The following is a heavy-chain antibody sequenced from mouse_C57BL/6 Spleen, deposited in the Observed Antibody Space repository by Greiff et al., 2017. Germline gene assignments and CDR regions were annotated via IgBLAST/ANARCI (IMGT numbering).Heavy chain of an antibody. J-gene: IGHJ1*03. CDR1: GFTFSNYW. V-gene: IGHV6-3*01. CDR3: TRLLRAHWYFDV. D-gene: IGHD2-3*01. Sequence: EVKVVESGGGLVQPGGSMKLSCVASGFTFSNYWMNWVRQSPEKGLEWVAQIRLKTDNYATHYAESVKGMFTISSDDSKSSVYLQMNNLRAEDTGIYYCTRLLRAHWYFDVWGTGTTVTVSS. CDR2: IRLKTDNYAT.